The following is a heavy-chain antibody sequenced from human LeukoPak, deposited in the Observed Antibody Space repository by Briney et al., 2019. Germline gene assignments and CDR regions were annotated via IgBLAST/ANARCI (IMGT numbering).Heavy chain of an antibody. CDR2: IYTSGST. D-gene: IGHD3-22*01. CDR3: ARGPHYYDSSGIDAFDI. J-gene: IGHJ3*02. V-gene: IGHV4-4*07. CDR1: GGSISSYY. Sequence: SETLSLTCTVSGGSISSYYWSWIRQPAGKGLEWIGRIYTSGSTNYNPSLKSRVTMSVDTSKNQFSLKLSSVTAADTAVYYCARGPHYYDSSGIDAFDIWGQGIMVTVSS.